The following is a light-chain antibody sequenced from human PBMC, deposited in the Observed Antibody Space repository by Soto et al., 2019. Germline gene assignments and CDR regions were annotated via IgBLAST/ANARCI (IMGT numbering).Light chain of an antibody. CDR1: SSDVGGYNY. CDR3: SSYTSTSTYV. Sequence: QSVLTQPASVSGSPGQSLTISCTGTSSDVGGYNYVSWYQQHPGKAPKLMIYDVTYRPSGVSNRFSGSKSGTTASLTLSGLQAEDEADYYCSSYTSTSTYVFGTGTKLTVL. J-gene: IGLJ1*01. CDR2: DVT. V-gene: IGLV2-14*01.